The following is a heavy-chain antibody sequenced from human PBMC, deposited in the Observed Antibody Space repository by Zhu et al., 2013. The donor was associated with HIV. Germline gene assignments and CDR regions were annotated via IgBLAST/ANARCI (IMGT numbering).Heavy chain of an antibody. V-gene: IGHV1-46*01. D-gene: IGHD2-8*02. CDR3: ARSRGYCTGIRCQSDAFDI. J-gene: IGHJ3*02. CDR1: GYTFTTYS. CDR2: MNPGGGTT. Sequence: QVQLVQSGAEVKKPGASVKVSCKTSGYTFTTYSIHWVRQAPGQGLEWMGIMNPGGGTTNYAETFQDRLTMTRDTSTGTVYMELSSLRSDDTAVYYCARSRGYCTGIRCQSDAFDIWGQGAMVTVSP.